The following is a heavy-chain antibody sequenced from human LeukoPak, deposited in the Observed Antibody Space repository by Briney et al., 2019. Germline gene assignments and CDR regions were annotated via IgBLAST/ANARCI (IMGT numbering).Heavy chain of an antibody. CDR3: ARGGYITTDAFDI. CDR2: INHSGST. D-gene: IGHD2-15*01. CDR1: GGSFSGYY. Sequence: PSETLSLTCAVYGGSFSGYYWSWIRQPPGKGLEWIGEINHSGSTNYNPSLKSRVTISVDTSKKQFSLKLSSVTAADTAVFYCARGGYITTDAFDIWGQGTMVTVSS. J-gene: IGHJ3*02. V-gene: IGHV4-34*01.